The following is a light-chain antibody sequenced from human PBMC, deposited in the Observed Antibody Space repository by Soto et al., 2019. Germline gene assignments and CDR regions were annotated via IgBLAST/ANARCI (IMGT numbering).Light chain of an antibody. CDR3: QQYSNWPPIT. CDR2: AAS. V-gene: IGKV1-39*01. J-gene: IGKJ5*01. Sequence: DIQMTQSPSSLSASVGDRVIITCRASQSISNHLNWYQQKPGKAPKLLIYAASTLQSGVPSRFSGSGSGTEFTLTISSLQSEDFAVYYCQQYSNWPPITFGQGTRLEIK. CDR1: QSISNH.